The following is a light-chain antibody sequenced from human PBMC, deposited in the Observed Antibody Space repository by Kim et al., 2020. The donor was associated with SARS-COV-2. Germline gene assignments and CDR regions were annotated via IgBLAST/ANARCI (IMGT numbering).Light chain of an antibody. Sequence: AYIGDRVTITCRASQGSSNYLAWYQQKPGKVPKLLIYAASALQSGVPSRFSGSGSGTDFTLTISSLQPEDVATYYCQKYNSALITFGQGTRLEIK. CDR3: QKYNSALIT. J-gene: IGKJ5*01. V-gene: IGKV1-27*01. CDR2: AAS. CDR1: QGSSNY.